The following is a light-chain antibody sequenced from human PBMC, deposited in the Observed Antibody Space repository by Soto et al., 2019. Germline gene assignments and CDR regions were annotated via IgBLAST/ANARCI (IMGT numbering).Light chain of an antibody. CDR1: QSVSSY. CDR2: DAS. Sequence: EIVLTQSPATLSLSPGERATLSCRASQSVSSYLAWYQQKPGQAPRLLIYDASNRATVIPARFSGSGSGTDFTLTISSLEPEYFAVYYCQQRSNWPTFGQGTRLEIK. J-gene: IGKJ5*01. V-gene: IGKV3-11*01. CDR3: QQRSNWPT.